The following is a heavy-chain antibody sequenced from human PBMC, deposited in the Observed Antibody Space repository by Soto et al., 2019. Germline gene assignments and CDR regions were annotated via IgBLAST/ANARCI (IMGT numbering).Heavy chain of an antibody. CDR2: ISGTGVNT. Sequence: LRLSCEASGFIFSSYAITWVRQAPGKGLEWVSTISGTGVNTYYADSVKGRFTVSRDNSKNTVWLQMNSLRAADSSVYYCAKDSVHNLYRTSSLEDCFGPWGQGTLVTVSS. CDR3: AKDSVHNLYRTSSLEDCFGP. CDR1: GFIFSSYA. J-gene: IGHJ5*02. D-gene: IGHD6-6*01. V-gene: IGHV3-23*01.